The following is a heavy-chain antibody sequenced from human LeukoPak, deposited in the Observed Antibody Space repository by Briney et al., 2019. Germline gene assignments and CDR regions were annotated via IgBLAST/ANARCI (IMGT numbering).Heavy chain of an antibody. CDR1: GGSIGSYY. J-gene: IGHJ4*02. V-gene: IGHV4-4*07. CDR3: ARVSPGGNSDY. Sequence: SGTLSLTCTVSGGSIGSYYWSWIRQPAGKGLEWIGRIYSSGSTNYNPSLKSRVTMSVDMSRNQFSLKLSSVTAADTAVYYCARVSPGGNSDYLGQGTLVTVSS. D-gene: IGHD4-23*01. CDR2: IYSSGST.